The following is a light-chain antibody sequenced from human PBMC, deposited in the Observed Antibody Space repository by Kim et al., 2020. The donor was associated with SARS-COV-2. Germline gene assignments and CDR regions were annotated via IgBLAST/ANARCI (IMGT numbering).Light chain of an antibody. CDR1: QSVSSN. CDR2: GAS. CDR3: KQYNNWPPWT. V-gene: IGKV3-15*01. J-gene: IGKJ1*01. Sequence: EIVMTQSPATLSVSPGERATLSCRASQSVSSNLAWYQQKPGQAPRLLIYGASTRATGIPARFSGSGSGTEFTLTISSLQSEDFAVYYCKQYNNWPPWTFGQGNKGDIK.